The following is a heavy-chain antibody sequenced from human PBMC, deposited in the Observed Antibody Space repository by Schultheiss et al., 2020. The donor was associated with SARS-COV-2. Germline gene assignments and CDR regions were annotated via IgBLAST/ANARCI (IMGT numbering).Heavy chain of an antibody. CDR1: GGSISSYY. CDR3: ARLVTMVREARDY. CDR2: IYYSGST. Sequence: SETLSLTCTVSGGSISSYYWSWIRQPAGKGLEWIGYIYYSGSTNYNPSLKSRVTISVDTSKNQFSLKLSSVTAADTAVYYCARLVTMVREARDYWGQGTLVTVSS. J-gene: IGHJ4*02. V-gene: IGHV4-59*08. D-gene: IGHD3-10*01.